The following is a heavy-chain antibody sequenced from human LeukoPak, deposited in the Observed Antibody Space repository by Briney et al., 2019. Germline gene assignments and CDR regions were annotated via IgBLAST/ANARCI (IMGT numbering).Heavy chain of an antibody. CDR2: IYTGGST. CDR3: ASATEDLSYFDY. J-gene: IGHJ4*02. Sequence: GGSLRLSCAVSGFTVSSNYMSWVRQAPGKGLEWVSVIYTGGSTYSADSVKGRFTISRDNSKSTLFLQMNSLRAEDTALYYCASATEDLSYFDYWGQGTLATVSS. CDR1: GFTVSSNY. V-gene: IGHV3-53*01.